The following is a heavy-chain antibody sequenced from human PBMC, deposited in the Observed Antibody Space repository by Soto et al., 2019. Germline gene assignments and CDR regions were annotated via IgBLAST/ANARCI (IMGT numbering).Heavy chain of an antibody. D-gene: IGHD3-10*01. J-gene: IGHJ4*02. CDR3: ARVEGRALGY. CDR1: GFTFSNYW. V-gene: IGHV3-74*01. CDR2: INPDGSNT. Sequence: EVQLVESGGGLVQPGGSLRLSCAASGFTFSNYWMHWVRQAPGKGLVWVASINPDGSNTRYVDSVTGRFTISRDNAKNTLYLQMNSLRAEDTAVYYCARVEGRALGYWGQGTLVTASS.